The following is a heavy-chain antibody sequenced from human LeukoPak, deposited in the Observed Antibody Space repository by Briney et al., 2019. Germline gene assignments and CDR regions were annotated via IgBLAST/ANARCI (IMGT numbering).Heavy chain of an antibody. CDR3: TTDPVGGEFDY. J-gene: IGHJ4*02. Sequence: GGSLRLSCAASGFTFSSAWMTWVRQAPGKGLEWVGRIKSKTDGGTTDYAAPVKGRFTISRDDSKNTLYLQMNSLKTEDTAVYYCTTDPVGGEFDYWGQGTLVTVSS. D-gene: IGHD3-10*01. CDR2: IKSKTDGGTT. CDR1: GFTFSSAW. V-gene: IGHV3-15*01.